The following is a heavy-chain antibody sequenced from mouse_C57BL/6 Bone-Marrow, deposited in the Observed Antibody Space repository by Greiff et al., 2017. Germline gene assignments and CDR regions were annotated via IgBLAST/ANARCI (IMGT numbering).Heavy chain of an antibody. CDR3: ARGGTVGYFDY. CDR1: GYTFTSYW. V-gene: IGHV1-69*01. D-gene: IGHD1-1*01. Sequence: QVQLQQSGAELVMPGASVKLSCKASGYTFTSYWMHWVKQRPGQGLEWIGEIDPSDSYTNYNQKFKGKSTLTVDKSSSTAYMQLSSLTSEDSAVYYCARGGTVGYFDYWGQGTTLTVSS. CDR2: IDPSDSYT. J-gene: IGHJ2*01.